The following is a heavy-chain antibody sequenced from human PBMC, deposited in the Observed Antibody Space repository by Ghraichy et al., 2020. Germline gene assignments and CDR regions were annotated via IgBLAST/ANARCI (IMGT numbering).Heavy chain of an antibody. D-gene: IGHD4-17*01. V-gene: IGHV4-31*03. CDR3: AREDYGDYPDSAFDI. J-gene: IGHJ3*02. Sequence: TLSLTCTVSGGSISSGGYYWSWIRQHPGKGLEWIGYIYYSGSTYYNPSLKSRVTISVDTSKNQFSLKLSSVTAADTAVYYCAREDYGDYPDSAFDIWGQGTMVTVSS. CDR2: IYYSGST. CDR1: GGSISSGGYY.